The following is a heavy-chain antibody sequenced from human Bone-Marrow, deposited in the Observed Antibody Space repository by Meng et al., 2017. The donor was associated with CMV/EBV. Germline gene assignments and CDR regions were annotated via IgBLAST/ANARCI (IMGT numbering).Heavy chain of an antibody. V-gene: IGHV4-59*01. CDR2: IYYSGST. CDR3: ARVRSAAGTTYYYYGMDV. CDR1: GGSISSYY. D-gene: IGHD6-13*01. J-gene: IGHJ6*02. Sequence: SETLSLTCTVSGGSISSYYWSWIRQPPGKGLEWIGYIYYSGSTNYNPSLKSRVTISVDTSKNQFSLKLSSVTAADTAVYYCARVRSAAGTTYYYYGMDVWGQGTTVTVSS.